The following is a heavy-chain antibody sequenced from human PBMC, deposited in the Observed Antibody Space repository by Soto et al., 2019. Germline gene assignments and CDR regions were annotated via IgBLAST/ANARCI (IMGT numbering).Heavy chain of an antibody. CDR2: IYHSGRT. Sequence: PSETLSLTCAVWGAPIRSWIFSWIWICQTAGKELEWIGYIYHSGRTYYNPSLKSPLTIAVDRSKNQFSLKLRSVPAADSALYYGTRDHDPWGQGTLVTVSS. V-gene: IGHV4-30-2*01. CDR1: GAPIRSWIFS. J-gene: IGHJ5*02. CDR3: TRDHDP.